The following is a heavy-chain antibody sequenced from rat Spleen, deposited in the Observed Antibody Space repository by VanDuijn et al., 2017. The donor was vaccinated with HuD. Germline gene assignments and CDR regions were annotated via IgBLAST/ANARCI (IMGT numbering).Heavy chain of an antibody. CDR3: TRAGYLRDWYFDF. V-gene: IGHV5-17*01. D-gene: IGHD2-2*01. CDR1: GFTFSDYA. Sequence: EVQLVESGGGLVQPGRSLKFSCAASGFTFSDYAMAWVRQAPEKGLEWVATVIYDGSTTYYRDSVKGRFTISRDNAKTTLFLQMDSLRSEDTATYYCTRAGYLRDWYFDFWGPGTMVTVSS. J-gene: IGHJ1*01. CDR2: VIYDGSTT.